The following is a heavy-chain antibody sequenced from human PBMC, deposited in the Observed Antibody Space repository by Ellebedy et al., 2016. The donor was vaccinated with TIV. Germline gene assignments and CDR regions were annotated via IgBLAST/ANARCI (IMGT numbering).Heavy chain of an antibody. D-gene: IGHD4-17*01. CDR1: GITFTGYY. CDR2: LDARVGST. CDR3: ASVPSAGADF. Sequence: ASVKVSCKASGITFTGYYVHWVRQAPGQGLEWMGVLDARVGSTTYAQTLQGRVTMTRDTSTRTVYMELSSLRSEDTAVYYCASVPSAGADFWGQGTLVTVSS. V-gene: IGHV1-46*01. J-gene: IGHJ4*02.